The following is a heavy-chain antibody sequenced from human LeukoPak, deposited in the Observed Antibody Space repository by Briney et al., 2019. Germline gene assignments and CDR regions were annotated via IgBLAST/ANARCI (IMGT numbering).Heavy chain of an antibody. CDR3: AKGVTMVRAHYYGMDV. Sequence: LGGSLRLSCAASGFTFSSYAMSWVRQAPGKGLEWVSAISGSGGSTYYADSVKGRFTISRDNSKNTLYLQMNSLRAEDTAVYYCAKGVTMVRAHYYGMDVWGQGTTVTVSS. D-gene: IGHD3-10*01. CDR2: ISGSGGST. CDR1: GFTFSSYA. V-gene: IGHV3-23*01. J-gene: IGHJ6*02.